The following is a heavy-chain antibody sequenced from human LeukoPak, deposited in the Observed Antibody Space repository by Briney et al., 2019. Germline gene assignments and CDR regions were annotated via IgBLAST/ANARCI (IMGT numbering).Heavy chain of an antibody. CDR1: GFTFSSYG. D-gene: IGHD1-20*01. V-gene: IGHV3-30*18. CDR3: AKDSWDNWNEGLGSYGMDV. CDR2: ISYDRSNK. Sequence: PGRSLRLSCAASGFTFSSYGMHWVRQAPGKGLEWVSVISYDRSNKYYADSVKGRFTISRDNSKNTLYLQMNSLRAEDTAVYYWAKDSWDNWNEGLGSYGMDVWGQGTTVTVSS. J-gene: IGHJ6*02.